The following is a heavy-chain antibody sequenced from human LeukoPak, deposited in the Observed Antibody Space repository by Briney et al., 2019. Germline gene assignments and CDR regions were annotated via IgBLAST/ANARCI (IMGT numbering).Heavy chain of an antibody. Sequence: SETLSLTCTVSGGSISTYYWNWIRQPPGKGLEWIGYIYYSGSTNYNPSLKSRVAISVDTSKNHFSLKLSSVTAADTAVYYCARAPGGNAGNFQHWGQGTLVTVSS. CDR3: ARAPGGNAGNFQH. J-gene: IGHJ1*01. D-gene: IGHD4-23*01. CDR2: IYYSGST. CDR1: GGSISTYY. V-gene: IGHV4-59*01.